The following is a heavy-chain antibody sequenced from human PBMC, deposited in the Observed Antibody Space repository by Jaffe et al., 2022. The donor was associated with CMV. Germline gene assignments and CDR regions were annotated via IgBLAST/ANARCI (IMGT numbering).Heavy chain of an antibody. CDR1: GYTFTSYA. V-gene: IGHV1-3*01. CDR2: INAGNGNT. J-gene: IGHJ6*03. D-gene: IGHD4-4*01. Sequence: QVQLVQSGAEVKKPGASVKVSCKASGYTFTSYAMHWVRQAPGQRLEWMGWINAGNGNTKYSQKFQGRVTITRDTSASTAYMELSSLRSEDTAVYYCASQPWPTVSEGYYYYMDVWGKGTTVTVSS. CDR3: ASQPWPTVSEGYYYYMDV.